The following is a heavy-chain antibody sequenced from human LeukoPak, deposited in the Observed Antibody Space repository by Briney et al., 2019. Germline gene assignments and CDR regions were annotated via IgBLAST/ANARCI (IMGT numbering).Heavy chain of an antibody. D-gene: IGHD6-13*01. J-gene: IGHJ4*02. CDR3: ANKQQLGDVFDY. Sequence: GRSLRLSCAASGFTFSSYGMHWVRQAPGKGLEWVAFIRYDGSNKYYADSVKGRFTISRDNSKNTLYLQMNSLRAEDTAVYYCANKQQLGDVFDYWGQGTLVTVSS. V-gene: IGHV3-30*02. CDR2: IRYDGSNK. CDR1: GFTFSSYG.